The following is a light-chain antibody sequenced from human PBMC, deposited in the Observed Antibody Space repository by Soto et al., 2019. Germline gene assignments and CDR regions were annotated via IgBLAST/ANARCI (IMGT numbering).Light chain of an antibody. V-gene: IGLV2-14*03. CDR1: SSDVGGYNY. CDR2: DVS. J-gene: IGLJ1*01. CDR3: SSYTTYTTRQIV. Sequence: QSVLTQPASVSGSPGQSITISCTGTSSDVGGYNYVSWYQHHPGKAPKLMIYDVSNRPSGVSNRSSGSKSGNTASLTISGLQPEDESDYYCSSYTTYTTRQIVFGTGTVVTVL.